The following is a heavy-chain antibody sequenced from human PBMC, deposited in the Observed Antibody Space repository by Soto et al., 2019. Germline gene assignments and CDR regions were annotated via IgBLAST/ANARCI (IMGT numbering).Heavy chain of an antibody. Sequence: EALSLTCTVSGGSVTNSSYYWGWIRQSPGRGLEWIGSVYYRGRSYSKSSVKSRVTISVDTSKNRFSLSLNSVTASDTAVYFCGSQRTTVPTQAYFDYCGPGALVTVSS. CDR3: GSQRTTVPTQAYFDY. CDR1: GGSVTNSSYY. J-gene: IGHJ4*02. CDR2: VYYRGRS. V-gene: IGHV4-39*01. D-gene: IGHD4-17*01.